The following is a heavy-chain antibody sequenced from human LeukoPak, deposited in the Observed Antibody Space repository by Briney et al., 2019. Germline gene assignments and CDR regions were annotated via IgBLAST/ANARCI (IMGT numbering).Heavy chain of an antibody. J-gene: IGHJ6*03. V-gene: IGHV1-8*01. Sequence: ASVKVSCKASGYTFTSYDFNWVRQATGQGLEWMGWMNPNSGNTGYAQKFQGRVTMTRNTSISTAYMELSSLRSEDTAVHYCARAGQTGYYYYYMDVWGKGTTVTVSS. CDR2: MNPNSGNT. CDR3: ARAGQTGYYYYYMDV. D-gene: IGHD1-1*01. CDR1: GYTFTSYD.